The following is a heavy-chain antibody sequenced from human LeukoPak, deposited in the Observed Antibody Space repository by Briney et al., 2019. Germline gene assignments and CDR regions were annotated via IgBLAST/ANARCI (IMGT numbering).Heavy chain of an antibody. Sequence: GASVKVSCKASGYTFTGYYMHWVRQAPGQGLEWMGWIDPNSGGTNYAQKFQGRVTMTRDTPISTAYMELSRLRSDDTAVYYCARDGVVIKQGHYWGQGTLVTVSS. D-gene: IGHD3-3*01. CDR1: GYTFTGYY. CDR2: IDPNSGGT. V-gene: IGHV1-2*02. CDR3: ARDGVVIKQGHY. J-gene: IGHJ4*02.